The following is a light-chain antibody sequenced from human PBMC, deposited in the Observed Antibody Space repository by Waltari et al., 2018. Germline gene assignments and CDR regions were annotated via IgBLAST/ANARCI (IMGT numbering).Light chain of an antibody. CDR3: AAWDDSLNAVI. J-gene: IGLJ2*01. V-gene: IGLV1-44*01. Sequence: QSVLTQPPSASGTPGQRVSLSCSGSSSNIGSNSVNWYQQLPGTAPKLLIYRDYQPPSGVPDRFSGSKSGTSASRAISWLQSEDEADYYCAAWDDSLNAVIFGGGTKLTVL. CDR1: SSNIGSNS. CDR2: RDY.